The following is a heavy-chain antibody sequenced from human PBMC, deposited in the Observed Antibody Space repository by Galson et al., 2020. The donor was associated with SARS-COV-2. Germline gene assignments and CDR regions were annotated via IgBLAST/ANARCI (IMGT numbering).Heavy chain of an antibody. Sequence: GESLKISCKGSGYSFTSYWIGWVRQMPGKGLEWMGIIYPGDSDTRYSPSFQGQVTISADKSISTAYLQWSSLKASDTAMYYCARRSSSWQAYYYYYYGMDVWGQGTTVTVSS. CDR2: IYPGDSDT. J-gene: IGHJ6*02. CDR3: ARRSSSWQAYYYYYYGMDV. CDR1: GYSFTSYW. V-gene: IGHV5-51*01. D-gene: IGHD6-13*01.